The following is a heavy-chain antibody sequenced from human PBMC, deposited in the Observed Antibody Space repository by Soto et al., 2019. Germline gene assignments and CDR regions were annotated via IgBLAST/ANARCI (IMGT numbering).Heavy chain of an antibody. CDR2: ISYDGSNK. J-gene: IGHJ2*01. CDR3: ARPLWRDDYNWGYFDL. Sequence: QVQLVESGGGVVQPGRSLRLSCAASGFTFSSYAMHWVRQAPGKGLEWVAVISYDGSNKYYADSVKGRFTISRDNSKNTLELQRNSLRTEDTAVYYCARPLWRDDYNWGYFDLWGRGTLVTVSS. D-gene: IGHD4-4*01. V-gene: IGHV3-30-3*01. CDR1: GFTFSSYA.